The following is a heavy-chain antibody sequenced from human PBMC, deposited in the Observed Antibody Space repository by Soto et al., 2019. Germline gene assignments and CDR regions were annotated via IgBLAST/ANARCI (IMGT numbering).Heavy chain of an antibody. Sequence: QVQLVQSGAEVKKPGASVKVSCKASGYTFTSYGISWVRQAPGQGLEWMGWISAYNGNTNYAQKLQGRVTMTTDTPTGTASMELRSLRSDDTAVYYCARARDSSGWYPNWFDHWGQGTLVTVSS. V-gene: IGHV1-18*04. D-gene: IGHD6-13*01. CDR3: ARARDSSGWYPNWFDH. CDR1: GYTFTSYG. CDR2: ISAYNGNT. J-gene: IGHJ5*02.